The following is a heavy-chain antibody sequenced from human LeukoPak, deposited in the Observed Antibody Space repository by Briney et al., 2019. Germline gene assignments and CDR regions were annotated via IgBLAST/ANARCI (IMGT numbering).Heavy chain of an antibody. CDR2: IYTSGNT. Sequence: SETLSLTCTVSGGSISSSSYYWTWIRQPAGKGLEWIGRIYTSGNTNYNPSLKSRVTMSVATSKNQFSLKLTSVTAADTAVYYCARGEKTFYYDTGNYSPQYYFDYWGQGTLVTVSS. CDR3: ARGEKTFYYDTGNYSPQYYFDY. V-gene: IGHV4-61*02. CDR1: GGSISSSSYY. J-gene: IGHJ4*02. D-gene: IGHD3-22*01.